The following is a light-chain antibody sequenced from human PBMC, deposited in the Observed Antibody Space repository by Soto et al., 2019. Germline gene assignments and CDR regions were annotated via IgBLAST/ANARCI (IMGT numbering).Light chain of an antibody. V-gene: IGLV2-14*01. Sequence: QSALTQPASVSGSPGQSITISCSGTSSDVGAYNYVSWYQQHPAKAPKVMIYDVSNRPSGVSNRFSGSKSGNTASLTISGLQAEDEADYYCYSYTSSSTYVFGPGTKLTVL. CDR3: YSYTSSSTYV. CDR2: DVS. CDR1: SSDVGAYNY. J-gene: IGLJ1*01.